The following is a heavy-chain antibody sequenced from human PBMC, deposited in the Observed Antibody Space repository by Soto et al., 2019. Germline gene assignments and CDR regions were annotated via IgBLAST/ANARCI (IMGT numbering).Heavy chain of an antibody. D-gene: IGHD5-18*01. J-gene: IGHJ6*02. CDR3: ARAGGYSYGHYYYYGMDV. Sequence: GGSLRLSCAASGFTLSGYAMDWVRQAPGKGLEYVSGISSNGVGTYYANSVQGRFTISRDNSKNTVYLQMGSLRPEDMAVYYCARAGGYSYGHYYYYGMDVWGQGTTVTVS. CDR1: GFTLSGYA. CDR2: ISSNGVGT. V-gene: IGHV3-64*01.